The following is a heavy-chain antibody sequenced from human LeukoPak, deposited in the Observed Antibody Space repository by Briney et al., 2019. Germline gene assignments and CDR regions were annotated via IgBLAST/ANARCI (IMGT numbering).Heavy chain of an antibody. CDR3: ARVHYDSSGYYIKLSDAFDI. V-gene: IGHV4-61*02. CDR1: GNSISSGDNY. J-gene: IGHJ3*02. D-gene: IGHD3-22*01. CDR2: IYTSGST. Sequence: SETLSLTCTVSGNSISSGDNYWSWIRQPAGKGLEWIGRIYTSGSTNYNPSLKSRVTMSVDTSKNQFSLKLSSVTAADTAVYYCARVHYDSSGYYIKLSDAFDIWGQGTMVTVSS.